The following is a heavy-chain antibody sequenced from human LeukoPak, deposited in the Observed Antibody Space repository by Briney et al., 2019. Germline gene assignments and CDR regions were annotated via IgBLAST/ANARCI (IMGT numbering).Heavy chain of an antibody. V-gene: IGHV4-4*02. Sequence: SETLSLTCAVSGGSISSSNWWSWVRQPPGNGLEGSGEIYHSWSTNYKPSLKSRVTISVDKSKNQFSLTLSSVTDADTAVYYCAKISYDSDYRGQGTLVTVSS. D-gene: IGHD5-18*01. CDR1: GGSISSSNW. J-gene: IGHJ4*02. CDR2: IYHSWST. CDR3: AKISYDSDY.